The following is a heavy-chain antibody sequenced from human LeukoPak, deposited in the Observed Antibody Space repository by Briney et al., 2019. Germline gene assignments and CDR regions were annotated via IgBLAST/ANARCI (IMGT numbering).Heavy chain of an antibody. CDR2: FDPENGET. CDR1: GYIFTELS. Sequence: ASVKVSCKVSGYIFTELSIHWVRQTPGKGLEWMGGFDPENGETIYAQKFQGRVTMTEDTSTDTAYMELSSLRSEDTAVYYCARVRYSSGWYLFDYWGQGTLVTVSS. V-gene: IGHV1-24*01. D-gene: IGHD6-19*01. CDR3: ARVRYSSGWYLFDY. J-gene: IGHJ4*02.